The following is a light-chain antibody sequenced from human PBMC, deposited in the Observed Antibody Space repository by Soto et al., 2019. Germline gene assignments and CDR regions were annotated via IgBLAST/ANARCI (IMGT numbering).Light chain of an antibody. J-gene: IGKJ1*01. CDR2: KAS. CDR1: QTISSW. V-gene: IGKV1-5*03. CDR3: QHYNSYSEA. Sequence: EIQMTQSPSTLSGSVGDRVTITCWASQTISSWLAWYQQKPGKAPKLLIYKASTLKSGVPSRFSGSGSGTEFTLTITSLQPDDFATYYCQHYNSYSEAFGQGTKVDIK.